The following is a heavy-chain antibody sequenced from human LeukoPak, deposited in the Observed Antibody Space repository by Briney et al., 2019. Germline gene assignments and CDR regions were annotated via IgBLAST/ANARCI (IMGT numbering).Heavy chain of an antibody. V-gene: IGHV4-39*01. CDR1: GGSISSSSYY. D-gene: IGHD7-27*01. CDR3: ARTNLALTALDY. J-gene: IGHJ4*02. CDR2: IYYSGST. Sequence: SSETLSLTCTVSGGSISSSSYYWGWIRQPPGKGLEWIGSIYYSGSTYYNPSLKSRVTISVDTSKNQFSLKLSSVTAADTAVYYCARTNLALTALDYWGQGTLVTVSS.